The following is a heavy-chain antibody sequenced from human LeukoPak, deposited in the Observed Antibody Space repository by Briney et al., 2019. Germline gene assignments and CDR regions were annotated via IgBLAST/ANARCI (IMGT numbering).Heavy chain of an antibody. CDR1: DFTFSSYT. CDR2: ISSSSSTI. Sequence: GGSLRLSCAASDFTFSSYTMNWVRQAPGKGLEWVSYISSSSSTIYYADSVKGRFTISRDNAKNSLYLQMNSLRDEDTAVYYCARGPYGDYIDAFDIWGQGTMVTVSS. D-gene: IGHD4-17*01. J-gene: IGHJ3*02. CDR3: ARGPYGDYIDAFDI. V-gene: IGHV3-48*02.